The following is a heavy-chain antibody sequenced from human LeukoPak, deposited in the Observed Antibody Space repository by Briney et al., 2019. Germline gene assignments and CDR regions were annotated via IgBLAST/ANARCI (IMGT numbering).Heavy chain of an antibody. CDR3: ASGYSYGYFYYYYMDV. CDR2: IYYSGST. J-gene: IGHJ6*03. Sequence: ASETLSLTCTVSAGSISSSSYYWGWIRQPPGKGLEWIGSIYYSGSTYYNPSLKSRVSISVDTSKNQFSLKLSSVTAADTAVYHCASGYSYGYFYYYYMDVWGKGTTVTISS. D-gene: IGHD5-18*01. V-gene: IGHV4-39*01. CDR1: AGSISSSSYY.